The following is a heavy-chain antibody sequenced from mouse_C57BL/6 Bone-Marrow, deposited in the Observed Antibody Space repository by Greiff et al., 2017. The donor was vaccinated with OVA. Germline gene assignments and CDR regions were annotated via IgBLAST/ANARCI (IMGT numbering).Heavy chain of an antibody. CDR2: IYPRSGNT. CDR3: ARDITTLVATNAY. D-gene: IGHD1-1*01. CDR1: GYTFTSYG. Sequence: VKLQQSGAELARPGASVKLSCKASGYTFTSYGISWVKQRTGQGLEWIGEIYPRSGNTYYNEKFKGKATLTADKSSSTAYMELRSLTSEDSAVYFCARDITTLVATNAYWGQGTLVTVSA. J-gene: IGHJ3*01. V-gene: IGHV1-81*01.